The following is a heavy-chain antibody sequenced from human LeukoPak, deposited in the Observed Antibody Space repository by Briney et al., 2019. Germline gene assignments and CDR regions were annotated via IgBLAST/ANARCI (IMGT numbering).Heavy chain of an antibody. CDR2: IKQDGSEK. V-gene: IGHV3-7*03. D-gene: IGHD1/OR15-1a*01. J-gene: IGHJ4*02. CDR3: AKGTKPVMTIPDY. Sequence: GGSLRLSCAASGFTFSSYWMSWVRQAPGKGLEWVANIKQDGSEKYYVDSVKGRFTISRDNAKNSLHLQMNSLRAEDTAVYYCAKGTKPVMTIPDYWGQGILVTVSS. CDR1: GFTFSSYW.